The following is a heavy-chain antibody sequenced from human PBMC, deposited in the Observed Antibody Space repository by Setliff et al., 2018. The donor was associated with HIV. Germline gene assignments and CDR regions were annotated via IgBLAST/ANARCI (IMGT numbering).Heavy chain of an antibody. V-gene: IGHV4-59*01. CDR2: ISYTGNT. CDR3: ANMGGRYVGYFES. CDR1: GVSISYYH. J-gene: IGHJ4*02. D-gene: IGHD3-16*01. Sequence: SETLSLTCTVSGVSISYYHWSWIRQPPGKGLEWIGYISYTGNTNYDPSLASRVTMSIVTSKMQFSLKLTSVSAADTAVYYCANMGGRYVGYFESWGQGTLVTVSS.